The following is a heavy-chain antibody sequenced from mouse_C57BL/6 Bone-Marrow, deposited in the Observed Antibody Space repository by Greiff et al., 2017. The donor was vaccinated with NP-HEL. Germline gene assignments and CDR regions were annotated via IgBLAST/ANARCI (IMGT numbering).Heavy chain of an antibody. J-gene: IGHJ4*01. CDR2: IYPGDGDT. CDR3: ARSGLYYSNFMDY. D-gene: IGHD2-5*01. CDR1: GYAFSSYW. V-gene: IGHV1-80*01. Sequence: VQLQQSGAELVKPGASVKISCKASGYAFSSYWMNWVKQRPGKGLEWIGQIYPGDGDTNYNGKFKGTATLTADKSSSTAYMQLSSLTSEDSAVYFCARSGLYYSNFMDYWGQGTSVTVSS.